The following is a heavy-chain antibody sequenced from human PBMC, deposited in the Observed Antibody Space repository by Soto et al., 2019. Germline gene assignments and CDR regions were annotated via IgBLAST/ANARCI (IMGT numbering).Heavy chain of an antibody. J-gene: IGHJ4*02. CDR1: GFSLSTSGVG. CDR3: AHRWGFGELRY. V-gene: IGHV2-5*02. CDR2: IYWDDDK. Sequence: QITLKESGPTLVKPTQTLTLTCTFSGFSLSTSGVGVGWIRQPPGKALEWLALIYWDDDKRYSPSLKSRLTITKDTSKNQVVLTMTNMDPVDTATYFCAHRWGFGELRYWGQGTLVTVSS. D-gene: IGHD3-10*01.